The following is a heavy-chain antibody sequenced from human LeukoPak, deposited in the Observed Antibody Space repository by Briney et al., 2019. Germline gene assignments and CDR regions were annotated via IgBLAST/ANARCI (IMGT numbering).Heavy chain of an antibody. D-gene: IGHD3-10*01. Sequence: GGSLRLSCAASGFTVSSNYMIWVRQAPGKGLEWVSVIYSGGSTYYADSVKGRFTISRDNSKNMLYLQMNSLRAEDTAVYCCANKNYYGSGSLWSWGQGTLVTVSS. CDR1: GFTVSSNY. CDR2: IYSGGST. CDR3: ANKNYYGSGSLWS. V-gene: IGHV3-66*01. J-gene: IGHJ4*02.